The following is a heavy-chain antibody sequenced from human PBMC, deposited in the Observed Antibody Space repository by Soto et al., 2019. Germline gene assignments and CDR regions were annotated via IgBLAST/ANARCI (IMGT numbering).Heavy chain of an antibody. V-gene: IGHV1-24*01. CDR1: GYTLTELS. Sequence: ASVKVSCKVSGYTLTELSMHWVRQAPGKGLEWMGGFDPEDGETIYAQKFQGRVTMTEDTSTDTAYMELSSLRSEDTAVYYCATPFSKVGATYYYYGMDVWGQRTTVTV. J-gene: IGHJ6*02. D-gene: IGHD1-26*01. CDR2: FDPEDGET. CDR3: ATPFSKVGATYYYYGMDV.